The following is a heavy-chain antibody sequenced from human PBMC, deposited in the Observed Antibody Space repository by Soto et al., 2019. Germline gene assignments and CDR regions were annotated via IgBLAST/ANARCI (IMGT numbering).Heavy chain of an antibody. CDR3: AKIIGWLTLMDY. Sequence: SVRICCASSGCAFSGYAISWERQAPGKGLEWVSAISGSGGSTYYSDSVKGRFTISRDNSKNTLYLQMNSPRAEDTVVYYWAKIIGWLTLMDYWXQGTPVTVSS. CDR1: GCAFSGYA. D-gene: IGHD6-19*01. CDR2: ISGSGGST. V-gene: IGHV3-23*01. J-gene: IGHJ4*02.